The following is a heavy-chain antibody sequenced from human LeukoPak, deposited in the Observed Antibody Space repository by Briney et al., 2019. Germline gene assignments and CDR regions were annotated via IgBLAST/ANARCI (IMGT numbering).Heavy chain of an antibody. CDR3: ARHKGLEY. V-gene: IGHV3-7*01. D-gene: IGHD6-6*01. Sequence: GGSLRLSCATSGFTFSTYWMSWVRQAPGKGLGWVAIIKQDGSERYYVDSVKGRFTISRDNAKNSVYLQMNSLRAEDTAVYYCARHKGLEYWGQGTLVTVSS. CDR1: GFTFSTYW. J-gene: IGHJ4*02. CDR2: IKQDGSER.